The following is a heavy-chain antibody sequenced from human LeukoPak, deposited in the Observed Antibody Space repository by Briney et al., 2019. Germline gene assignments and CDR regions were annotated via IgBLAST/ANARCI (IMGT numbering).Heavy chain of an antibody. CDR3: AKDIPGGSSTVSYYYYYYGMDV. CDR2: ISGSGGST. J-gene: IGHJ6*02. D-gene: IGHD1-26*01. Sequence: GGSLRLSCAASGFTFSSYAMSWVRQAPGKGLEWVSAISGSGGSTYYADSVKGRFTISRDNSKNTLYLQMNSLRAEDTAVYCCAKDIPGGSSTVSYYYYYYGMDVWGQGTTVTVSS. CDR1: GFTFSSYA. V-gene: IGHV3-23*01.